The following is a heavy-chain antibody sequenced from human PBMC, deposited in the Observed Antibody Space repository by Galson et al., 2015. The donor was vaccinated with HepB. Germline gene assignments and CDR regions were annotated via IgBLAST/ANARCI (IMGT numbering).Heavy chain of an antibody. CDR3: ARALCDSSGYYCVGYFDY. D-gene: IGHD3-22*01. Sequence: SVKVSCKASGGTFTSQSISWVRQAPGQGLEWMGRIIPILEITNYAQKFQDRVTITADKSTSTVYMELSSLRFEDTAIYYCARALCDSSGYYCVGYFDYWGQGAQVTVSS. J-gene: IGHJ4*02. CDR2: IIPILEIT. CDR1: GGTFTSQS. V-gene: IGHV1-69*02.